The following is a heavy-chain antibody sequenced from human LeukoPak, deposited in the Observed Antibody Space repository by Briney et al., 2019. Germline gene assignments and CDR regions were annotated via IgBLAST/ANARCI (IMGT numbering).Heavy chain of an antibody. CDR2: INPNSGGT. D-gene: IGHD2-15*01. Sequence: ASVKVSCKASGYTFTGYYMHWVRQAPGQGLEWMGWINPNSGGTNYAQKFQGWVTMTRDTSISTAYMELSRLRSDDTAVYYCARGRGVAANNWFDPWGQGTLVTVSS. V-gene: IGHV1-2*04. CDR1: GYTFTGYY. CDR3: ARGRGVAANNWFDP. J-gene: IGHJ5*02.